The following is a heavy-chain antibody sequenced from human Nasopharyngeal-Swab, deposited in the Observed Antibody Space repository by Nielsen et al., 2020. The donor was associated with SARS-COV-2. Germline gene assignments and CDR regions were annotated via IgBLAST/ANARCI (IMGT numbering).Heavy chain of an antibody. CDR1: AYTFTSYD. J-gene: IGHJ6*02. CDR2: MNPNSGNT. CDR3: ARAGAAAPGVYYGMDV. D-gene: IGHD6-13*01. V-gene: IGHV1-8*01. Sequence: ASVKVSCKASAYTFTSYDINWVRQATGQGLEWMGWMNPNSGNTGYAQKFQGRVTMTRNTSISTAYMELSSLRSEDTAVYYCARAGAAAPGVYYGMDVWGQGTTVTVFS.